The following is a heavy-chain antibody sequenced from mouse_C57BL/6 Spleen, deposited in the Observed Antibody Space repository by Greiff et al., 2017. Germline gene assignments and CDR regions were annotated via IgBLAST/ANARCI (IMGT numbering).Heavy chain of an antibody. CDR1: GYTFTDYY. CDR2: INPNNGGT. V-gene: IGHV1-26*01. Sequence: EVQLQQSGPELVKPGASVKISCKASGYTFTDYYMNWVKQSHGKSLEWIGDINPNNGGTSYNQKFKGKATLTVDKSSSTAYMELRSLTSEDSAVYYCARGIYYYGSSYPAEFAYWGQGTLVTVSA. J-gene: IGHJ3*01. CDR3: ARGIYYYGSSYPAEFAY. D-gene: IGHD1-1*01.